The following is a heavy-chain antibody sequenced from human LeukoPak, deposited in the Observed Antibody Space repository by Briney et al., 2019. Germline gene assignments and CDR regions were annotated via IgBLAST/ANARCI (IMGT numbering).Heavy chain of an antibody. CDR1: GGSISNYY. CDR2: VYYTGIS. V-gene: IGHV4-59*12. CDR3: ARGGSIWYSSSFGVDY. D-gene: IGHD6-6*01. J-gene: IGHJ4*02. Sequence: MPSETLSLTCTVSGGSISNYYWSWIRQSPGKGLQWVGSVYYTGISYYNPSLKSRVTISVDTSKNQFSLKLSSVTAADTAVYYCARGGSIWYSSSFGVDYWGQGTLVTVSS.